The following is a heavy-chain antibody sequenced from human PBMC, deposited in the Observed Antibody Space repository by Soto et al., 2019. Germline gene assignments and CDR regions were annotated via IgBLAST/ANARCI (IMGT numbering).Heavy chain of an antibody. CDR1: GGSFSGYY. J-gene: IGHJ4*02. D-gene: IGHD3-10*01. Sequence: QVQLQQWGAGLLKPSETLSLTCAVYGGSFSGYYWSWIRQPPGKGLEWIGEINHSGSTNYNPYLESRVTISVDTSKNHFSLKLSSVTAADTAVYYCARGQPMVRGVEVLDTGDYWGQGTLVTVSS. CDR2: INHSGST. V-gene: IGHV4-34*01. CDR3: ARGQPMVRGVEVLDTGDY.